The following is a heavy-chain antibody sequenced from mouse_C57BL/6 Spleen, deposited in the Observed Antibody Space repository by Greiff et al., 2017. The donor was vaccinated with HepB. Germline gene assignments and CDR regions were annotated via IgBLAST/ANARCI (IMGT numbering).Heavy chain of an antibody. V-gene: IGHV1-55*01. Sequence: QVQLQQSGAELVKPGASVKMSCKASGYTFTSYWITWVKQRPGQGLEWIGDIYPGSGSTNYNEKFKSKATLTVDTSSSTAYMQLSSLTSEDSAVYYCAREEVHYYGSFAYWGQGTLVTVSA. D-gene: IGHD1-1*01. CDR1: GYTFTSYW. CDR3: AREEVHYYGSFAY. J-gene: IGHJ3*01. CDR2: IYPGSGST.